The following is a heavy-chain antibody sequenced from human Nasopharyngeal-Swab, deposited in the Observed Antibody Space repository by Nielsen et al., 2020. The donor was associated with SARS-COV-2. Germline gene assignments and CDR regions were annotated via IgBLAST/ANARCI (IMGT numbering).Heavy chain of an antibody. CDR3: ARDLGGFGGY. D-gene: IGHD4-23*01. CDR2: INTDGRST. Sequence: GESLKISCAASGFSFSTFWMHWVRQVPGEGLVLVSRINTDGRSTNYAESVKGRFTISRDNVKNMLYLQMNNLRPEDTAVYYCARDLGGFGGYWGQGTLATVSS. J-gene: IGHJ4*02. CDR1: GFSFSTFW. V-gene: IGHV3-74*01.